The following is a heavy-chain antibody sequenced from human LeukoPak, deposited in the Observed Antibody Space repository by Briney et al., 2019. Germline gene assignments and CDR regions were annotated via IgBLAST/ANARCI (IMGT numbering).Heavy chain of an antibody. CDR1: PFPFSNYS. Sequence: PGGSLRLSRAASPFPFSNYSMTWVRQAPGKGLAWLSYISYSSSTIFYAESVKGRFTISRDNAKNSLYLQMNSLRDEDTAVYDCASAGSTTLSRWFDHWGQGSLVTVSS. V-gene: IGHV3-48*02. J-gene: IGHJ5*02. CDR2: ISYSSSTI. D-gene: IGHD1-1*01. CDR3: ASAGSTTLSRWFDH.